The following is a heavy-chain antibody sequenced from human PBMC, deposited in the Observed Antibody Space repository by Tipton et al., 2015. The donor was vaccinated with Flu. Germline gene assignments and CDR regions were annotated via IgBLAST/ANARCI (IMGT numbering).Heavy chain of an antibody. CDR2: MNTGGSVI. Sequence: SLRLSCAASGFTFNSYEMSWVRQAPGKGLEWVSHMNTGGSVINYADSVKGRFTISRDNAKNSLFLEMTSLRVEDTAVYYCARTPARLRSPSGGGAFDIWGQGTTVLVSS. J-gene: IGHJ3*02. CDR3: ARTPARLRSPSGGGAFDI. CDR1: GFTFNSYE. D-gene: IGHD4-17*01. V-gene: IGHV3-48*03.